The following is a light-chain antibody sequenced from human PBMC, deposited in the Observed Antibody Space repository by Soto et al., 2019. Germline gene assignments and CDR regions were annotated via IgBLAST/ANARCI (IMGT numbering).Light chain of an antibody. J-gene: IGKJ4*01. CDR1: QGIGAT. Sequence: EVLMRQSPATLSVSPGAGATLSRRPSQGIGATLAWYQHKPGQTPRLLIYDTSTRATGVRARFSGSRSGTEFTLTINSLQSEDFAVYYCQRYNNWPLTFGGGTKVDIK. V-gene: IGKV3-15*01. CDR3: QRYNNWPLT. CDR2: DTS.